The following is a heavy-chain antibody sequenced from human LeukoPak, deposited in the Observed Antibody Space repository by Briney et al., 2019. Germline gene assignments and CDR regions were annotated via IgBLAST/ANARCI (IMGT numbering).Heavy chain of an antibody. Sequence: PGGSLRLSCAASGFTFSSYAMSWVRQAPGKGLEWVSVISDNGGSTYYADSVKGRFTNSRDNSKNTLYLQMNSLRAEDTAVYYCAKDGVPSRWFGRNYFDYWGQGTLVTVSS. CDR3: AKDGVPSRWFGRNYFDY. CDR2: ISDNGGST. CDR1: GFTFSSYA. D-gene: IGHD3-10*01. J-gene: IGHJ4*02. V-gene: IGHV3-23*01.